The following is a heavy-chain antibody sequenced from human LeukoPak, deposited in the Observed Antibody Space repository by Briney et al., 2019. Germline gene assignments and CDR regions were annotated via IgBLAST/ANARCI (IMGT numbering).Heavy chain of an antibody. Sequence: GGSLRLSCLASGFTFNSYNMNWVRQAPGKGLEWISHISSSSTTIYYADSVKGRFTISRDNAQNSLYLQMNSLRAEDTAVYHCARGTAALDYWGQGTLVTVSS. CDR3: ARGTAALDY. V-gene: IGHV3-48*01. CDR1: GFTFNSYN. J-gene: IGHJ4*02. CDR2: ISSSSTTI. D-gene: IGHD6-25*01.